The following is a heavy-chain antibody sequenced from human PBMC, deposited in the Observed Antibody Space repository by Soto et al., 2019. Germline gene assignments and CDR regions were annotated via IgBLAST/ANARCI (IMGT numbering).Heavy chain of an antibody. CDR1: GFTFGSYA. CDR2: ISGSGGST. CDR3: ARXATMVRGVRYYYYGMDV. J-gene: IGHJ6*02. D-gene: IGHD3-10*01. V-gene: IGHV3-23*01. Sequence: QPGESLKISCAASGFTFGSYAMSWVRQAPGKGLEWVSAISGSGGSTYYADSVKGRFTISRDNSKNTLYLQMNSLRAEDTAVYYCARXATMVRGVRYYYYGMDVWGPGTTVTVSS.